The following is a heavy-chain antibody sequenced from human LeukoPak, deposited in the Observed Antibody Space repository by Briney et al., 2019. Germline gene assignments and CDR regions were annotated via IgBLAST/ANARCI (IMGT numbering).Heavy chain of an antibody. CDR2: IYYSGST. J-gene: IGHJ6*03. Sequence: SETLSLTCTVSGGSISSYHWSWIRQPPGKGLEWIGYIYYSGSTNYNPSLKSRVTISVDTSKSQFSLKLSSVTAADTAVYYCARLTNMEKDVTPTYYMDVWGKGTTVTVSS. D-gene: IGHD2-8*01. V-gene: IGHV4-59*01. CDR1: GGSISSYH. CDR3: ARLTNMEKDVTPTYYMDV.